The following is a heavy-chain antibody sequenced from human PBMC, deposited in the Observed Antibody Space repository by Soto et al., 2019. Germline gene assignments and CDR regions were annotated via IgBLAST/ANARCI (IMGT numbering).Heavy chain of an antibody. CDR1: GYTFTGYY. Sequence: QVQLVQSGTEVKRPGDSVKVSCKASGYTFTGYYVHWVRQAPGQGLEWMGWINPNSGDTYLAQRFQGQVTMNRDTSIGTAYMELRVLTSDDTAEYYCAKGGAIVAAGTRVYLYIAADDWGQGTTVNFAS. D-gene: IGHD1-26*01. CDR3: AKGGAIVAAGTRVYLYIAADD. V-gene: IGHV1-2*02. CDR2: INPNSGDT. J-gene: IGHJ6*02.